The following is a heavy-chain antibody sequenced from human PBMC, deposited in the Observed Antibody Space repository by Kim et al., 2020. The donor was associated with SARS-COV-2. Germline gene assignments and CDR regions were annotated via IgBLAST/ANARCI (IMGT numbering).Heavy chain of an antibody. Sequence: ASVKVSCKASGYTFTSYTMNWVRQAPGQGLEWMGWINTKTGKPTYGQGFTGRFVFSLDTSVSTAYLQISSLKAEDTAVYYCARGLTAVIRNGMDVWGQGTTVTVSS. CDR2: INTKTGKP. CDR3: ARGLTAVIRNGMDV. V-gene: IGHV7-4-1*02. J-gene: IGHJ6*02. D-gene: IGHD4-17*01. CDR1: GYTFTSYT.